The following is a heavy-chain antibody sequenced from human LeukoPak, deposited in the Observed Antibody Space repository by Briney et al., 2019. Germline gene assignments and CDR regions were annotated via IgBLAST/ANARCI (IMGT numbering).Heavy chain of an antibody. CDR2: IKSKTDGGTT. Sequence: GGSLRLSCAASGFTFSNAWMSWVRQAPGKGLDWFGRIKSKTDGGTTDYAAPVKGRFTISRDDSKNTLYLQMNSLKTEDTAVYYCTTVSMPGEDYWGQGTLVTVSS. J-gene: IGHJ4*02. CDR1: GFTFSNAW. D-gene: IGHD2/OR15-2a*01. V-gene: IGHV3-15*01. CDR3: TTVSMPGEDY.